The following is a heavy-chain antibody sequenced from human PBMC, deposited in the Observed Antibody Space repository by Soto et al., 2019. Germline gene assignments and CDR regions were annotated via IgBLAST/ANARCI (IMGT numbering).Heavy chain of an antibody. V-gene: IGHV4-4*07. J-gene: IGHJ4*02. D-gene: IGHD6-19*01. CDR2: IYISGSS. CDR3: AGGYSTGWSLH. CDR1: GDSISSYY. Sequence: SETLSLTCTVSGDSISSYYWSWIRQPAGKGLEWIGRIYISGSSNYNPSLKSRVTMSVDTSRNQFSLKLSSLTAADTAVYYCAGGYSTGWSLHWGQGTLVTVSS.